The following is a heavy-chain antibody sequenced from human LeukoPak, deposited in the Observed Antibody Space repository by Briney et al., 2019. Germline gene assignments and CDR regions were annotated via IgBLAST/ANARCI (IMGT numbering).Heavy chain of an antibody. D-gene: IGHD3-22*01. Sequence: PGGSLRLSCAASGFTFSSYGMHWVRQAPGKGLEWVSSISSSSSYIYYADSVKGRFTISRDNAKNSLYLQMNSLRAEDTAVYYCARDYYDKRYFDYWGQGTLVTVSS. CDR3: ARDYYDKRYFDY. V-gene: IGHV3-21*01. J-gene: IGHJ4*02. CDR2: ISSSSSYI. CDR1: GFTFSSYG.